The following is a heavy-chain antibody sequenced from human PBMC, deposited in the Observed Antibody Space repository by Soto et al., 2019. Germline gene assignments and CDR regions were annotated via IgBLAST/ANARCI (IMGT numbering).Heavy chain of an antibody. CDR3: ARGDSSSWYFDY. CDR1: GYTFTSYG. Sequence: ASVKVSCKASGYTFTSYGISLVRQAPGQGLEGMGWISAYNGNTNYAQKLQRRVTMTTDTSTSTAYMELRSLRSDDTAVYYCARGDSSSWYFDYWGQGTLVTVSS. CDR2: ISAYNGNT. V-gene: IGHV1-18*04. J-gene: IGHJ4*02. D-gene: IGHD6-13*01.